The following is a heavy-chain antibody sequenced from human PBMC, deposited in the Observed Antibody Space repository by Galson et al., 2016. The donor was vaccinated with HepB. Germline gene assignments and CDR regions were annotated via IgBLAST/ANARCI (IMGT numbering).Heavy chain of an antibody. Sequence: SLRLSCAASGFTFSSYSMNWVRQTPGKGLEWVSYINTSGSTIYYADSVKGRFFISRDNARNSLYLHMNSLRAEDTAVYYCARTSISYYFDTTGHYSTRYNWFDPWGQGTLVTVSS. J-gene: IGHJ5*02. CDR2: INTSGSTI. V-gene: IGHV3-48*04. D-gene: IGHD3-22*01. CDR1: GFTFSSYS. CDR3: ARTSISYYFDTTGHYSTRYNWFDP.